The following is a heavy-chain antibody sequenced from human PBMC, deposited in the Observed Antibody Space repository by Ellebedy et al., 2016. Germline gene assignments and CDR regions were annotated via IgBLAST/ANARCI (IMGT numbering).Heavy chain of an antibody. J-gene: IGHJ4*02. Sequence: GESLKISXTASGFTFSSYVMTWVRQAPGKGLEWVAAVNGNSVRTHYADSVKGRFTISRDNSKNTLYLDMTSLRVEDAALYYCARGWCNSARCNGFDYWGQGTLVTVSS. CDR1: GFTFSSYV. CDR3: ARGWCNSARCNGFDY. D-gene: IGHD2/OR15-2a*01. V-gene: IGHV3-23*01. CDR2: VNGNSVRT.